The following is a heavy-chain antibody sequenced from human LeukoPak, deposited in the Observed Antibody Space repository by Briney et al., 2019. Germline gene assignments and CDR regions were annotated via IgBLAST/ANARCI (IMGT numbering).Heavy chain of an antibody. J-gene: IGHJ4*02. CDR2: INPNSGGT. D-gene: IGHD5-12*01. CDR1: GYTFTGYY. Sequence: ASVKVSCKASGYTFTGYYMHWVRQAPGQGLEWMGRINPNSGGTNYAQKFQGRVTMTRDTSISTAYMELSRLRSDDTAVYYCASERWLRFTFDYWGQGTLVTVSS. CDR3: ASERWLRFTFDY. V-gene: IGHV1-2*06.